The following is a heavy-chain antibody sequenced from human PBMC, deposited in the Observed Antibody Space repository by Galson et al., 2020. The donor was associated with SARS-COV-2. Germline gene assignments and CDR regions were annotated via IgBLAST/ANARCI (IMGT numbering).Heavy chain of an antibody. V-gene: IGHV6-1*01. CDR2: THYRSKWYS. Sequence: SETLSLTYAITGDNVYSNSAARNWIRQSPSRGLEWQGRTHYRSKWYSEYAVSVKGRITINSDTSKNQFSLQLNSVTPEDTAVYYCARSPGISVARTFDYWGQGTLVTVSS. D-gene: IGHD6-19*01. CDR3: ARSPGISVARTFDY. J-gene: IGHJ4*02. CDR1: GDNVYSNSAA.